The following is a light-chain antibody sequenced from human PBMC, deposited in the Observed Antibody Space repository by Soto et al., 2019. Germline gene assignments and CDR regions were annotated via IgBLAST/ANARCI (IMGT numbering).Light chain of an antibody. CDR2: SAS. CDR3: QQYGSSPYT. V-gene: IGKV3-20*01. Sequence: EIVLTQSPGTLSLSPGERATLSCRASQSVSSNYLAWFQQKPGQAPRLLMYSASTKATGIPDRFSGSGSGTDLTLSISRLEAEEFAVYYCQQYGSSPYTFGQGTKLEIK. J-gene: IGKJ2*01. CDR1: QSVSSNY.